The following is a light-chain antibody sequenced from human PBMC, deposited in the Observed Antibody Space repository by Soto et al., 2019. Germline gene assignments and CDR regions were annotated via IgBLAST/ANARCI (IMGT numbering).Light chain of an antibody. CDR2: AAS. CDR3: QQYNSYSAWT. V-gene: IGKV1-27*01. J-gene: IGKJ1*01. Sequence: DIQMTQSPSSLSASVGDIVTITFRASQGISNYLAWYQQKPGKVPKLLIYAASTLQSGVPSRFSGSGSGTDFTLTISSLQPEDVATYYCQQYNSYSAWTFGQGTKVDIK. CDR1: QGISNY.